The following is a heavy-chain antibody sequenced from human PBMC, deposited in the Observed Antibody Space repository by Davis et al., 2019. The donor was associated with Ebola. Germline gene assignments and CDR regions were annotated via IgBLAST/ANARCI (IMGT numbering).Heavy chain of an antibody. D-gene: IGHD6-19*01. V-gene: IGHV3-7*03. Sequence: GGSLRLSCAASGFTFSSYWMSWVRQAPGKGLEWVANIKQDGSEKYYADSVKGRFTISRDNSKNTLYLQMNSLRAEDTAVYYCASQQWLVARPEEYYYYYGMDVWGQGTTVTVSS. CDR2: IKQDGSEK. CDR3: ASQQWLVARPEEYYYYYGMDV. CDR1: GFTFSSYW. J-gene: IGHJ6*02.